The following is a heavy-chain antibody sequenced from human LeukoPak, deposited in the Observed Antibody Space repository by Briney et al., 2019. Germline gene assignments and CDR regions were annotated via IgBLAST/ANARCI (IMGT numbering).Heavy chain of an antibody. V-gene: IGHV1-18*01. D-gene: IGHD2-2*01. J-gene: IGHJ6*02. Sequence: GASVKVSCKASGYTFTSYGISWVRQAPGQGLEWMGWISAYNGNTNYAQKLQGRVTMTTDTSTSTAYMELRSLRSDDTAVYYCARGVWSAALYYYYYYGMDVWGQGTTVTVSS. CDR1: GYTFTSYG. CDR2: ISAYNGNT. CDR3: ARGVWSAALYYYYYYGMDV.